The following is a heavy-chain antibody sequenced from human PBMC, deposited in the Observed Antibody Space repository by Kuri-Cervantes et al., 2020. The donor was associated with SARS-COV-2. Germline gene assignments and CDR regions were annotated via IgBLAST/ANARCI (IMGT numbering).Heavy chain of an antibody. V-gene: IGHV3-21*01. CDR1: GFTFSSYS. CDR2: ISSSSSYI. Sequence: GGSLRLSCAASGFTFSSYSMNWVRQAPGKGLEWVSSISSSSSYIYYADSVKGRFTISRDNAKNSLYLQMNSLRAEDTAVYYCARDLSHSSSWYMGYYYYGMDVWGQGTTVTVSS. D-gene: IGHD6-13*01. CDR3: ARDLSHSSSWYMGYYYYGMDV. J-gene: IGHJ6*02.